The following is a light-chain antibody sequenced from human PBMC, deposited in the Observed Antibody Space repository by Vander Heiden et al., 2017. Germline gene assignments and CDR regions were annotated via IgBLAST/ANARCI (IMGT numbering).Light chain of an antibody. CDR3: QAWDSSTAV. CDR1: KLVDKY. V-gene: IGLV3-1*01. J-gene: IGLJ2*01. CDR2: QDS. Sequence: SYELTQPPSVSVSPGQTASITCSGDKLVDKYACWCQQKPGQSPVLVIYQDSKRPSGIPERFSGSNSGNTATLTISGTQAMDEADYYCQAWDSSTAVFGGGTKLTVL.